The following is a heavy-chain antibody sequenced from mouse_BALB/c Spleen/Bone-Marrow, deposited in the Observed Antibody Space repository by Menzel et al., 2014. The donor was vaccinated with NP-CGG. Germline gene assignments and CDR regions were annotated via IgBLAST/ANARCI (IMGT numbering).Heavy chain of an antibody. J-gene: IGHJ2*01. CDR1: GYTFTEYI. V-gene: IGHV1-62-2*01. D-gene: IGHD1-1*02. Sequence: VKLVESGAGLVKPGASVKLSCKASGYTFTEYIIHWVKQRSGQGLEWIGWFYPGSGSIKYNEKFKDKATLTADKSSSTVYMELSRLTSEDSAVYFCARHEGGGYLDYWGQGTTLTVSS. CDR2: FYPGSGSI. CDR3: ARHEGGGYLDY.